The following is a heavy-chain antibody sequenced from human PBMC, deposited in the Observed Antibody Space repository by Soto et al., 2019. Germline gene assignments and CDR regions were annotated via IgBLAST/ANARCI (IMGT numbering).Heavy chain of an antibody. V-gene: IGHV4-4*02. J-gene: IGHJ5*02. CDR1: GGSISSSNW. Sequence: SETLSLTCAVSGGSISSSNWWSWVRQPPGKGLEWIGEIYHSGSTNYSPSFQGHVTISADKSISTAYLQWSSLKASDTAMYYCAFHIFGVVSNWFDPWGQGTLVTVSS. D-gene: IGHD3-3*02. CDR3: AFHIFGVVSNWFDP. CDR2: IYHSGST.